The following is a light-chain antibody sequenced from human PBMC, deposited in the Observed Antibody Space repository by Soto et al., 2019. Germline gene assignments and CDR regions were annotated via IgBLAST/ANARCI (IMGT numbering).Light chain of an antibody. V-gene: IGKV1-39*01. J-gene: IGKJ2*01. CDR3: QQSYSTPRT. CDR2: GAS. Sequence: DLQMTQSPYSLSASVGDRVTITCRASQSISSNLNWYQQKPGKAPKLLIYGASSLQSGVPSRFSGSGSGTDFTLFISSLQPEDFATYYCQQSYSTPRTFGQGTKLEIK. CDR1: QSISSN.